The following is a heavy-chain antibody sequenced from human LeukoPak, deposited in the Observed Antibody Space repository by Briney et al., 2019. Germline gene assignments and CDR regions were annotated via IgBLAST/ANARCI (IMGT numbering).Heavy chain of an antibody. CDR1: GYTFTSYG. J-gene: IGHJ4*02. CDR3: ARVVRGAHPTFDY. CDR2: INTNTGNP. V-gene: IGHV7-4-1*02. Sequence: ASVKVSCKASGYTFTSYGISWVRQAPGQGLEWMGWINTNTGNPTYAQGFTGRFVFSLDTSVSTAYLQISSLKAEDTAVYYCARVVRGAHPTFDYWGQGTLVTVSS. D-gene: IGHD3-10*01.